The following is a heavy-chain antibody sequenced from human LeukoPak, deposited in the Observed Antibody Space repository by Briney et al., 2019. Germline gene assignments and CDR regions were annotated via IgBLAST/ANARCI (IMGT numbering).Heavy chain of an antibody. Sequence: GGSLRLSCATSGFTFSSYSMNWVRQAPGKGLEWVSSISSSSSSIYYADSVKGRFTISRDNAKNSLYLQMNSLRAEDTAVYYCARIEGLKWNYDYGPFDYWGQGTLVTVSS. CDR1: GFTFSSYS. CDR3: ARIEGLKWNYDYGPFDY. V-gene: IGHV3-21*01. D-gene: IGHD1-7*01. CDR2: ISSSSSSI. J-gene: IGHJ4*02.